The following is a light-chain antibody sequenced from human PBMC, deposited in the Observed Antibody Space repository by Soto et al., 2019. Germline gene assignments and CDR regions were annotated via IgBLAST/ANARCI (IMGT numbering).Light chain of an antibody. Sequence: EIVLTQSPATLSFSPGERATLSCVASQSVSSSYLAWYQQKPGLAPRLLIYDASSRATGIPDRFSGSGSGTDFTLTISRLEPEDFAVYYCQQYGSWTFGQGTKVDIK. V-gene: IGKV3D-20*01. J-gene: IGKJ1*01. CDR3: QQYGSWT. CDR1: QSVSSSY. CDR2: DAS.